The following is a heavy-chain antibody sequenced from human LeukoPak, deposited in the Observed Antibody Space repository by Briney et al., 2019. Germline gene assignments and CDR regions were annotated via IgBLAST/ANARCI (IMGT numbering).Heavy chain of an antibody. V-gene: IGHV3-53*01. CDR2: IYSGGST. Sequence: PGGSLRLSCAVSGFTVSSNYMSWVRQAPGKGLEWVSVIYSGGSTYYADSVKGRFTISRDNSKNTLYLQMNSLRAEDTAAYYCARVPLFQRWLQYDYWGQGTLVTVSS. J-gene: IGHJ4*02. CDR1: GFTVSSNY. D-gene: IGHD5-24*01. CDR3: ARVPLFQRWLQYDY.